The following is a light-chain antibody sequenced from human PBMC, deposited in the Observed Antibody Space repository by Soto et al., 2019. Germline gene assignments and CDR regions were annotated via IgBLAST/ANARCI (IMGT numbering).Light chain of an antibody. Sequence: EIVLTQSPGTLSLSPGERATLSCRASQSVNTRYLAWYQQKPGQAPRLLIYGASSRATGIPDRFSGSGSGTDFTLTISRLEPEDFAVYYCQNYDSSQTFGQGTKVEI. CDR2: GAS. CDR3: QNYDSSQT. V-gene: IGKV3-20*01. CDR1: QSVNTRY. J-gene: IGKJ1*01.